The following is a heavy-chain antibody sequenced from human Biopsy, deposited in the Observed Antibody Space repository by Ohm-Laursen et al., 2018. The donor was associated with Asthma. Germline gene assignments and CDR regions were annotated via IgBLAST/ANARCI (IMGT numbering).Heavy chain of an antibody. CDR3: ARKAGSCISRTCYSLDF. V-gene: IGHV1-69*01. D-gene: IGHD2-2*01. CDR1: GGTFNTYV. CDR2: INSVFGTT. Sequence: KVSCKSLGGTFNTYVIGWVRQAPGQGLEWMGGINSVFGTTTYPQKFQDRVTITADDSTSTVYMGLSSLRSEDTAVYYCARKAGSCISRTCYSLDFWGQGTLVTVSS. J-gene: IGHJ4*02.